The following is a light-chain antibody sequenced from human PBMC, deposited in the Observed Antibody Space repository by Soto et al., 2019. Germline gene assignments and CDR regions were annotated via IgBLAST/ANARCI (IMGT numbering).Light chain of an antibody. Sequence: DIPMTQSPSSLSASVGDGVTITCRASQSISSYLNWYQQKPGKAPKLLIFAASSLQSGVPSRFSGSGSGRDFTLTISSLQPEDFATYYCQQSYAAPRTFGQGTKVEIE. V-gene: IGKV1-39*01. CDR1: QSISSY. CDR2: AAS. CDR3: QQSYAAPRT. J-gene: IGKJ1*01.